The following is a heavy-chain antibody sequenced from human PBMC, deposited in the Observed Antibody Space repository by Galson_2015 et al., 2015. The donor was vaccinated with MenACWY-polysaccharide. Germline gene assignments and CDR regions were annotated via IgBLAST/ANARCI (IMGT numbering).Heavy chain of an antibody. V-gene: IGHV3-7*01. D-gene: IGHD1-26*01. J-gene: IGHJ4*02. CDR1: GFSFSSYW. Sequence: SLRLSCAASGFSFSSYWLTWVRQAPGKGLEWVASINQDGSEKHYVDSVKGRFTVSRDNTKNSVYLQMNSLRAEDTAVYYCARTRIVGAHWFDCWGQGTLVTVSS. CDR2: INQDGSEK. CDR3: ARTRIVGAHWFDC.